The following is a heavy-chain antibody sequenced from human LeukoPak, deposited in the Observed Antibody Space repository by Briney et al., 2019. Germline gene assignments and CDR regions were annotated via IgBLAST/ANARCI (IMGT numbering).Heavy chain of an antibody. J-gene: IGHJ6*03. CDR1: GGTFSSYA. Sequence: AASVKVSCKASGGTFSSYAISWVRQAPGQGLEWMGGIIPIFGTANYAQKFQGRVTITADESTSTAYMELSSLRSEDTAVYYCARASSGSTRYYYYYYYMDVWGKGTTVTVSS. CDR2: IIPIFGTA. D-gene: IGHD2-2*01. V-gene: IGHV1-69*13. CDR3: ARASSGSTRYYYYYYYMDV.